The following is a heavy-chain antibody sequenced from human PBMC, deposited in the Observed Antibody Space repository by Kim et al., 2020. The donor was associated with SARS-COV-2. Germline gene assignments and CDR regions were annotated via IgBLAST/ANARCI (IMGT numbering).Heavy chain of an antibody. Sequence: SVKVSCKASGGTFSSYAISWVRQAPGQGLEWMGGIIPIFGTANYAQKFQGRVTITADESTSTAYMELSSLRSEDTAVYYCANGHGGKGPLDYYYYGMDVWGQGTTVTVSS. CDR2: IIPIFGTA. CDR3: ANGHGGKGPLDYYYYGMDV. D-gene: IGHD2-15*01. CDR1: GGTFSSYA. V-gene: IGHV1-69*01. J-gene: IGHJ6*02.